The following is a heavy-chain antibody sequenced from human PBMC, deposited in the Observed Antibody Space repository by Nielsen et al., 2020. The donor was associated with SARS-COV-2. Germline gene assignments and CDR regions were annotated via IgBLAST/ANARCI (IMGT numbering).Heavy chain of an antibody. J-gene: IGHJ4*02. V-gene: IGHV3-53*01. Sequence: GESLKISCAASGFTVSGTYMSWVRQAPGKGLEWVAVIYNGDRRHYADSVKGRFTISRDKSKNTVDLQMNSLRADDTAVYYCARKFGINWNYDYWGQGTLVTVSS. CDR3: ARKFGINWNYDY. CDR1: GFTVSGTY. CDR2: IYNGDRR. D-gene: IGHD1-7*01.